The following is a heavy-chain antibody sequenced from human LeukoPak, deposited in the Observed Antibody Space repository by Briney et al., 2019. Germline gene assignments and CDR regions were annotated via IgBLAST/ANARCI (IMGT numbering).Heavy chain of an antibody. CDR2: INPSSGST. CDR3: ARDSGSGNNDY. J-gene: IGHJ4*02. CDR1: GYTFTSYY. D-gene: IGHD1-26*01. V-gene: IGHV1-46*01. Sequence: GASVKVSCKASGYTFTSYYMHWVRQAPGQGLEWMGIINPSSGSTSNAQKFQGRVTMTRDTSTSTVYMELSSLRSEDTAVYYCARDSGSGNNDYWGQGTLVTVSS.